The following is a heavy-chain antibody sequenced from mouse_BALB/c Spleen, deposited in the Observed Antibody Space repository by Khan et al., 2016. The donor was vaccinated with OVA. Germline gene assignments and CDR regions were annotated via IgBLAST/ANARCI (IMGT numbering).Heavy chain of an antibody. Sequence: EVELVESGGGLVKPGGSLKLSCVASGITFSRYSMSWVRQTPEKRLEWVASISSGGSYTYYPDSVKGRFTLSRDTAENTLYLQMSSLRSEDTAIYYCARHEDYYGSRPYFDYWGQGTTLTVSS. J-gene: IGHJ2*01. V-gene: IGHV5-9-3*01. CDR2: ISSGGSYT. D-gene: IGHD1-1*01. CDR3: ARHEDYYGSRPYFDY. CDR1: GITFSRYS.